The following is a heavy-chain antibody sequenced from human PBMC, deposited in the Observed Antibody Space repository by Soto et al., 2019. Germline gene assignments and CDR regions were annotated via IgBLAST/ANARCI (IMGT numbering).Heavy chain of an antibody. CDR1: GFTFSSYA. D-gene: IGHD1-26*01. J-gene: IGHJ6*02. CDR3: AKDSGPGELLTNYYYGMDV. Sequence: PGGSLRLSCAASGFTFSSYAMSWVRQAPGKGLEWVSAISGSGGSTYYADSVKGRFTISRDNSKNTLYLQMNSLRAEDTAVYYCAKDSGPGELLTNYYYGMDVWGQGTTVTVYS. CDR2: ISGSGGST. V-gene: IGHV3-23*01.